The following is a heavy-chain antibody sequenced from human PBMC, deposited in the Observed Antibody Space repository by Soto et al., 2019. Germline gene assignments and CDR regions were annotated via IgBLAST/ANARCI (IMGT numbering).Heavy chain of an antibody. CDR1: GFTFSSYA. J-gene: IGHJ5*02. CDR2: ITGSGGYK. Sequence: GGSLRLSCAASGFTFSSYAMNWVRQAPGTGLEWVAAITGSGGYKYYADSVMGRFTISRDNSKNMLFLQMNSLRAEDTAVYYCAKDRWTGFCSGGTCHGWFDPWGQGTPVTVSS. D-gene: IGHD2-15*01. V-gene: IGHV3-23*01. CDR3: AKDRWTGFCSGGTCHGWFDP.